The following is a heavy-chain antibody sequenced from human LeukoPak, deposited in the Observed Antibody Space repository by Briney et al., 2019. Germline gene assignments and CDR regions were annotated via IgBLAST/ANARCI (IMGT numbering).Heavy chain of an antibody. CDR1: GGSISSGSYY. V-gene: IGHV4-61*02. J-gene: IGHJ4*02. CDR3: ARVWGTAVDY. Sequence: SQTLSLTCTVSGGSISSGSYYWSWIRQPAGKGLEWIGRIYTSGSTNYNPSLKSRVTISVDTSKNQFSLKLSSVTAADTAVYYCARVWGTAVDYWGQGTLVTVSS. D-gene: IGHD1-1*01. CDR2: IYTSGST.